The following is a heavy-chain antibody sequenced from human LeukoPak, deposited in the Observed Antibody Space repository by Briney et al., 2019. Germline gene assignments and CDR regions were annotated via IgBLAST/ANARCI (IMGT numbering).Heavy chain of an antibody. CDR1: GGSFSGYY. CDR3: ARERRVPAAIYWFDP. Sequence: SETLSLTCAVYGGSFSGYYWSWIRQPPGKGLEWIGEINHSGSTNYNPSLKSRVTISADTSKNQFSLKLSSVTAADTAVYYCARERRVPAAIYWFDPWGQGTLVTVSS. D-gene: IGHD2-2*02. J-gene: IGHJ5*02. CDR2: INHSGST. V-gene: IGHV4-34*01.